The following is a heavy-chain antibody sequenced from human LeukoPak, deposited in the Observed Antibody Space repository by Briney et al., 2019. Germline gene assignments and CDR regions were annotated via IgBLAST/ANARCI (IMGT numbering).Heavy chain of an antibody. CDR3: ARDGGYSYALGFGMDV. CDR1: GGSISSGDYY. V-gene: IGHV4-30-4*01. J-gene: IGHJ6*02. D-gene: IGHD5-18*01. Sequence: SETLSLTCTVSGGSISSGDYYWSWIRQPPGKGLEWIGYIYYRGSTYYNPSLKSRVTISVDTSKNQFSLKLSSVTAADTAVYYCARDGGYSYALGFGMDVWGQGTTVTVSS. CDR2: IYYRGST.